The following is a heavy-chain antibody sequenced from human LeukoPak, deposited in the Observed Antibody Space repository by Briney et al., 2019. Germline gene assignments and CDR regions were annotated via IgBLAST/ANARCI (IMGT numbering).Heavy chain of an antibody. CDR3: ARRSSGWGYCSSTSCYVGNWFDP. Sequence: SETLSLTCTVSVGSLSSSIYYWGWIRRPPGRGLEWLGSIYYSGSTNYNPSIKSRVTISVDTSKNQFSLKLSFVTAADTAVYYCARRSSGWGYCSSTSCYVGNWFDPWGQGTLVTVSS. J-gene: IGHJ5*02. V-gene: IGHV4-39*01. CDR1: VGSLSSSIYY. D-gene: IGHD2-2*01. CDR2: IYYSGST.